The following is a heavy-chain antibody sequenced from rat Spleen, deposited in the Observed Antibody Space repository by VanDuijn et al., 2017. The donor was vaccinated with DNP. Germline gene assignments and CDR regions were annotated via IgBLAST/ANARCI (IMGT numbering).Heavy chain of an antibody. CDR2: IFYDGSTT. CDR3: ATRGGYRFAY. J-gene: IGHJ3*01. Sequence: EVHLVESGGGLVQPGRSLKLSCAASGFTFSDFNMAWVRQAPKKGLEWVATIFYDGSTTYYRDSVKGRFTISRDNAKTTLYLQMDSLRSEDTATYYCATRGGYRFAYWGQGTLVTVSS. CDR1: GFTFSDFN. V-gene: IGHV5-7*01. D-gene: IGHD1-11*01.